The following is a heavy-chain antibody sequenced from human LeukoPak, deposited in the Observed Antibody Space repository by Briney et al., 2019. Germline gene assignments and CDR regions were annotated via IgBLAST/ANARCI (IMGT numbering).Heavy chain of an antibody. Sequence: SQTLSLTCTVSGGSISSGGYYWSWIRQHPGKGLEWIRYIYYSGSTYYNPSLKSRVTISVDTSKNQFSLKLSSVTAADTAVYYCARSDCSSTSCYRLNWFDPWGQGTLVTVSS. V-gene: IGHV4-31*03. D-gene: IGHD2-2*02. J-gene: IGHJ5*02. CDR2: IYYSGST. CDR3: ARSDCSSTSCYRLNWFDP. CDR1: GGSISSGGYY.